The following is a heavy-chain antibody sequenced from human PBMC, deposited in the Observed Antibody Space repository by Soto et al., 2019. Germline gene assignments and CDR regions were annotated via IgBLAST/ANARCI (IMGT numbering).Heavy chain of an antibody. V-gene: IGHV1-18*01. J-gene: IGHJ4*02. CDR2: ISPNSEKT. CDR3: ARKHYDFLTGYWALSFDY. D-gene: IGHD3-9*01. Sequence: ASVKVSCKASGYTFSNFGISWVRQAPGEGLEWMGWISPNSEKTKIAQRFQGRVTMTTDISTSTSYMELRSLTSDDTAVYYCARKHYDFLTGYWALSFDYWGQGTLVTVSS. CDR1: GYTFSNFG.